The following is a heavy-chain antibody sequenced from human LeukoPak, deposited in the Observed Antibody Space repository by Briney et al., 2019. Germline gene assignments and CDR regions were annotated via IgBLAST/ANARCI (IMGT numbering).Heavy chain of an antibody. CDR3: AKRDSHYGAGSYHLDY. J-gene: IGHJ4*02. CDR2: ISGSGGST. CDR1: GFTFSSYA. D-gene: IGHD3-10*01. Sequence: PGGSLRLSCAASGFTFSSYAMSWVRQAPGKGLEWVSAISGSGGSTYYADSVKGRFTISRDNSKNTLYLQMNRLRAEDTAVYYCAKRDSHYGAGSYHLDYWGQGTLVTVSS. V-gene: IGHV3-23*01.